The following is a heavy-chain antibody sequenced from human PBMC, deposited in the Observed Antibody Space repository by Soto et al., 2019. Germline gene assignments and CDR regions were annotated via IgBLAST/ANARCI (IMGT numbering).Heavy chain of an antibody. CDR2: ISYDGSNK. CDR1: GFTFSSYG. D-gene: IGHD3-22*01. Sequence: GGSLRLSCAAYGFTFSSYGMHWVRQAPGKGLEWVAVISYDGSNKYYADSVKGRFTISRDNSKNTLYLQMNSLRAEDTAVYYCAKDGRNYYDSSGYYYYYYGMDVWGQGTTVTVSS. V-gene: IGHV3-30*18. J-gene: IGHJ6*02. CDR3: AKDGRNYYDSSGYYYYYYGMDV.